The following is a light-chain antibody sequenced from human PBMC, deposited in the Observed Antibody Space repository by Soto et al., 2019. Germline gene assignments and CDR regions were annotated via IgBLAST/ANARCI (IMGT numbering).Light chain of an antibody. J-gene: IGKJ2*01. CDR3: QQYCGRPYT. Sequence: EILMTQSPATLSVSPGERATLSCRASQSVSSNLAWYQQKPGQAPRLLIYGASTRATGVPARFSGSGSGTDFTVTITSLQSEDFAVYYCQQYCGRPYTFGQGTKLEIK. CDR1: QSVSSN. V-gene: IGKV3-15*01. CDR2: GAS.